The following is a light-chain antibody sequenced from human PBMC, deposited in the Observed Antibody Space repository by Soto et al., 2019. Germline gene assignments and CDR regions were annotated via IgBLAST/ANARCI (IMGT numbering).Light chain of an antibody. CDR1: QSVSSSY. CDR2: GAS. CDR3: QHFGGTTFT. V-gene: IGKV3-20*01. J-gene: IGKJ5*01. Sequence: SPGTLSLSPGERATLSCRARQSVSSSYLAWYQQRPGQTPSLLIYGASTRATGIPDRFSGSGSGTHFTLTISRLEPGDFAVYYCQHFGGTTFTFGQGTRLEIK.